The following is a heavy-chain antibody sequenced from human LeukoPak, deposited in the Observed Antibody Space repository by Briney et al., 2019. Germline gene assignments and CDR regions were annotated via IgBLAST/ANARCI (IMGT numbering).Heavy chain of an antibody. CDR1: GGSISSSSYY. CDR2: IYYSGST. V-gene: IGHV4-39*07. Sequence: PSETLSLTCTVSGGSISSSSYYWGWLRQPPGEGLEWIGSIYYSGSTYYNPSLKSRVTISVDTSKNQFSLKLSSVTAADTAVYYCAREKTGVVDYWGQGTLVTVSS. J-gene: IGHJ4*02. D-gene: IGHD3-10*01. CDR3: AREKTGVVDY.